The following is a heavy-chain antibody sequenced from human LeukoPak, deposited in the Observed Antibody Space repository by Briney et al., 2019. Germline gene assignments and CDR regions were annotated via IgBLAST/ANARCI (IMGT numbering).Heavy chain of an antibody. V-gene: IGHV4-59*01. D-gene: IGHD2-15*01. CDR2: IYYSGST. CDR1: GGSISSYY. Sequence: SEALSLTCTVSGGSISSYYWSWIRQPPGKGLEWIGYIYYSGSTNYNPSLKSRVTISVDTSKNQFSLKLSSVTAADTAVYYCARVWCSGGSCYDNYYGMDVWGQGTTVTVSS. J-gene: IGHJ6*02. CDR3: ARVWCSGGSCYDNYYGMDV.